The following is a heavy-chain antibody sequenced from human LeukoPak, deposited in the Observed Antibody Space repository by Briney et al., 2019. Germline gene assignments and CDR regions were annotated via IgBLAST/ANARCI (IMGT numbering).Heavy chain of an antibody. CDR3: ANSLPGVSIDY. D-gene: IGHD2-21*01. CDR1: GGSISSSY. CDR2: ISYSGST. Sequence: SETLSLTCTVSGGSISSSYWSWIRQPPGKGLEWIGYISYSGSTSYNPSLKSRVTISVDTSKNQFSLKVSSVTAADTAVYYCANSLPGVSIDYWGQGTLVTVSS. J-gene: IGHJ4*02. V-gene: IGHV4-59*12.